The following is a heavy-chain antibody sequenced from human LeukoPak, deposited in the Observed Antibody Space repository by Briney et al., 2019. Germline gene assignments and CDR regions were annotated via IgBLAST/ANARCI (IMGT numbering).Heavy chain of an antibody. Sequence: GGSLRLSCAASGFTFSSYSMNWVRQAPGKGLEWVSSISSSSSYIYYADSVKGRFTISRDNAKNSLYLQMNSLRAEDTAVYYCAREGGGYCSSTSCYRGYYLDYWGQGTLVTVSS. D-gene: IGHD2-2*01. CDR3: AREGGGYCSSTSCYRGYYLDY. V-gene: IGHV3-21*01. CDR1: GFTFSSYS. CDR2: ISSSSSYI. J-gene: IGHJ4*02.